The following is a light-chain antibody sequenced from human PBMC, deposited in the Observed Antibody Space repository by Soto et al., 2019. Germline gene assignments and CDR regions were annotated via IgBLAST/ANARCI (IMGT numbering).Light chain of an antibody. Sequence: EIVMTQSPATLSVSPGERATLSCRASQSVPTNIAWYQQKPGQAPRLLIYGASNRATGIPARFSGSGSGTEFTLTISSLKSEDFAIYYCQQYNNWPPITFGQGTRLEIK. V-gene: IGKV3-15*01. CDR2: GAS. J-gene: IGKJ5*01. CDR1: QSVPTN. CDR3: QQYNNWPPIT.